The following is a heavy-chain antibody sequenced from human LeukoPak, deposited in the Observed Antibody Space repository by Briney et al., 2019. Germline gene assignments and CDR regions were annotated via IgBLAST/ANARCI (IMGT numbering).Heavy chain of an antibody. CDR2: IYPGDSDT. CDR1: GYSFTNYW. J-gene: IGHJ4*02. CDR3: ASRKKGMATAGFDY. D-gene: IGHD5-24*01. Sequence: GESLKISCKGSGYSFTNYWIGWVRQMPGKGLEWMGIIYPGDSDTRYSPSFQGQVTISAEKSISTAYLQWSSLKASDTALYYCASRKKGMATAGFDYWGQGTLFTVSS. V-gene: IGHV5-51*01.